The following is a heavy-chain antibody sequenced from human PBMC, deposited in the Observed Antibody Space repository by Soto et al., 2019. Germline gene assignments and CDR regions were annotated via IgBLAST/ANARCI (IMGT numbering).Heavy chain of an antibody. CDR2: ISHSGFI. V-gene: IGHV4-38-2*02. J-gene: IGHJ5*02. D-gene: IGHD2-2*01. CDR1: GYSISSGYY. CDR3: ARDPPGYCTTTSCPTWFDP. Sequence: SETLSLTCDVSGYSISSGYYWGWIRQPPGKGLEWIGSISHSGFIYYNPSLKSRVTISIDTPKNQFSLNLSSVTAADTAVYYCARDPPGYCTTTSCPTWFDPWGQGTLVTVSS.